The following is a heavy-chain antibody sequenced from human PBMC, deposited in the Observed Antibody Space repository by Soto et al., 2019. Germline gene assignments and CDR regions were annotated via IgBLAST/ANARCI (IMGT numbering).Heavy chain of an antibody. CDR1: GYTFTSYD. CDR2: MNPNSGNT. V-gene: IGHV1-8*01. D-gene: IGHD6-13*01. J-gene: IGHJ5*02. Sequence: GASGKVSCKASGYTFTSYDINWVRQATGQGLEWMGWMNPNSGNTGYAQKFQGRVTMTRNTSISTAYMELSSLRSEDTAVYYCARIIRQQPRPEWFDPWGQGTLVTVSS. CDR3: ARIIRQQPRPEWFDP.